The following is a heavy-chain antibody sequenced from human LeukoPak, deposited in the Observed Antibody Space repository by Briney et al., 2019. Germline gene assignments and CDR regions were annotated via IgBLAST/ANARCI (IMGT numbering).Heavy chain of an antibody. V-gene: IGHV3-33*06. J-gene: IGHJ4*02. CDR2: IWYDGSNK. Sequence: TGGSLSLSCAASGFTFSSYGMHWVRQAPGKGLEWVAVIWYDGSNKYYADSVKGRFTISRDNSKNTLYLQMNSLRAEDTAVYYCAKPRTAAIKSYFDYWGQGTLVTVSS. CDR3: AKPRTAAIKSYFDY. D-gene: IGHD2-2*01. CDR1: GFTFSSYG.